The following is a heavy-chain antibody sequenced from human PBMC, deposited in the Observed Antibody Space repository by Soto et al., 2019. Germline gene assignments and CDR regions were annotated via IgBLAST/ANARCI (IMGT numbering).Heavy chain of an antibody. CDR2: IYYSGST. V-gene: IGHV4-59*01. J-gene: IGHJ6*02. Sequence: QVQLQESGPGLVKPSETLSLTCTVSGGSISSYYWSWIRQPPGKGLEWIGYIYYSGSTNYNPSLKSRVTISVDTSKNQFSLKLSSVTAADTAVYCCARDGAGRNHPYYYYGMDVWGQGTTVTVSS. CDR3: ARDGAGRNHPYYYYGMDV. CDR1: GGSISSYY. D-gene: IGHD3-10*01.